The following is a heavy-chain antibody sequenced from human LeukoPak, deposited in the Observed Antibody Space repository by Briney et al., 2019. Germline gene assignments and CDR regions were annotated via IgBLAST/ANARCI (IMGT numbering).Heavy chain of an antibody. J-gene: IGHJ6*02. Sequence: SETLSLTCAVSGGSISSGGYSWSWIRQPPGKGLEWIGYIYHSRSTYYNPSLKSRVTISVDRSKNQFSLKLSSVTATDTAVYYCARAAWGNWSGYYKSYYYGMDVWGQGTTVTVSS. D-gene: IGHD3-3*01. V-gene: IGHV4-30-2*01. CDR2: IYHSRST. CDR3: ARAAWGNWSGYYKSYYYGMDV. CDR1: GGSISSGGYS.